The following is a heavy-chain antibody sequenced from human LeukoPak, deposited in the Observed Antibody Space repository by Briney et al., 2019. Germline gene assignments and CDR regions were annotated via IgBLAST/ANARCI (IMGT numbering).Heavy chain of an antibody. Sequence: ASVKVSCKASGGTFSSYAISWVRQAPGQGLEWMGRIIPILGIANYAQKFQGRVTITADKSTSTAYMELSSLRSEDTAVYYCARGVTGGMGDDYWGQGTLVTVSS. J-gene: IGHJ4*02. CDR3: ARGVTGGMGDDY. D-gene: IGHD2-21*02. CDR1: GGTFSSYA. V-gene: IGHV1-69*04. CDR2: IIPILGIA.